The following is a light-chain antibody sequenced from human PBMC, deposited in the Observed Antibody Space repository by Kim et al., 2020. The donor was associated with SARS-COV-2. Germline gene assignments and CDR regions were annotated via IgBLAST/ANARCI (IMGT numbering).Light chain of an antibody. CDR1: SSDVGNYNL. J-gene: IGLJ1*01. Sequence: QSITISCTGTSSDVGNYNLVSWYQQHPGKAPKLMIYEVTKRPSGVSNRFSGSKSGNTASLTISGLQPEDEANYYCCSYAGSSTSYAFGSGTQLTVL. CDR3: CSYAGSSTSYA. V-gene: IGLV2-23*02. CDR2: EVT.